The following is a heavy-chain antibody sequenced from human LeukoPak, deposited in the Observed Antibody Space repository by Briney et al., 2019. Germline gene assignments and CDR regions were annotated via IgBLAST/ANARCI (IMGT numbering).Heavy chain of an antibody. V-gene: IGHV3-30*02. Sequence: GGSLRLSCTTSGFVFSKNGMHWVRQAPGKGLEWVAFIRHDESNKYYADSVKGRFTISRDNSKNTLSLQMNSLRPDDTAVYYCAKFSYGDYVAWGQGTLVIVSS. J-gene: IGHJ5*02. CDR2: IRHDESNK. D-gene: IGHD4-17*01. CDR1: GFVFSKNG. CDR3: AKFSYGDYVA.